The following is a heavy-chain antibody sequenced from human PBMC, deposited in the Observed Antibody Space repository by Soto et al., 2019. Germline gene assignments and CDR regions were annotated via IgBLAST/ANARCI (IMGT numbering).Heavy chain of an antibody. V-gene: IGHV4-59*01. Sequence: SETLSLTCTVSGGSISSYYWSWIRQPPGKGLEWIGYIYYSGSTNYNPSLKSRVTISVDTSKNQFSMKLSSVTAADSALFYCARANDFWSGYYGYFDLWGRGTLVTVSS. CDR2: IYYSGST. D-gene: IGHD3-3*01. CDR3: ARANDFWSGYYGYFDL. J-gene: IGHJ2*01. CDR1: GGSISSYY.